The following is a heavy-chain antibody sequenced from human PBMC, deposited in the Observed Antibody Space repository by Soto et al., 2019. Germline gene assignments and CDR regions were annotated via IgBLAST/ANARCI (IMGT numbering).Heavy chain of an antibody. CDR2: ISYDGSNK. CDR1: GFTFSSYA. D-gene: IGHD3-22*01. Sequence: PGGSLRLSCAASGFTFSSYAMHWVRQAPGKGLEWVAVISYDGSNKYYADSVKGRFTISRDNSKNTLYLQMNSLRAEDTAVYYCARVSNYYDSSGYYYDWFDPWGQGTLVTVSS. CDR3: ARVSNYYDSSGYYYDWFDP. J-gene: IGHJ5*02. V-gene: IGHV3-30-3*01.